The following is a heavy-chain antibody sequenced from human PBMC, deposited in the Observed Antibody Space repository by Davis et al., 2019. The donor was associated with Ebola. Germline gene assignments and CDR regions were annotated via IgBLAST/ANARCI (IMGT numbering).Heavy chain of an antibody. D-gene: IGHD3-9*01. CDR1: GFTFADYA. J-gene: IGHJ5*01. CDR2: INWNGGST. V-gene: IGHV3-20*01. CDR3: ARVHAVTGYSRFDS. Sequence: GESLKISCAASGFTFADYAMNWVRQAPGKGLEWVAGINWNGGSTGYADSVKGRFTISRDNAKNSLYLRMNSLRAEDTAVYHCARVHAVTGYSRFDSWGQGTLVTVSS.